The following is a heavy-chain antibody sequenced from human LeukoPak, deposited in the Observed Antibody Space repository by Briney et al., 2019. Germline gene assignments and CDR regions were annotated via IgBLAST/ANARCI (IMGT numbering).Heavy chain of an antibody. J-gene: IGHJ6*04. CDR1: GFTFSSYG. Sequence: PGRSLRLSCAASGFTFSSYGMHWVRQAPGKGLEWVAVISYDGSNKYYADSVKGRFTISRDNSKNTLYLQMNSLRAEDTAVYYCAKALWFGELDDYYYGMDVWGKGTTVTVSS. CDR3: AKALWFGELDDYYYGMDV. D-gene: IGHD3-10*01. CDR2: ISYDGSNK. V-gene: IGHV3-30*18.